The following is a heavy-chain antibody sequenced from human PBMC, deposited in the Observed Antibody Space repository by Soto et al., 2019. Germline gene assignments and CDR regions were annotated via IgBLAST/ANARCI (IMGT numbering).Heavy chain of an antibody. CDR3: ANGPYGSGRSYYYYGMDV. D-gene: IGHD3-10*01. V-gene: IGHV3-30*18. Sequence: QVQLVESGGGVVQPGRSLRLSCAASGFTFSSYGMHWVRQAPGKGLEWVAVISYDGSNKYYADSVKGRFTISRDNSKNTLYLQRTSLRAEDTAVYYCANGPYGSGRSYYYYGMDVWGQGTTVTVSS. J-gene: IGHJ6*02. CDR1: GFTFSSYG. CDR2: ISYDGSNK.